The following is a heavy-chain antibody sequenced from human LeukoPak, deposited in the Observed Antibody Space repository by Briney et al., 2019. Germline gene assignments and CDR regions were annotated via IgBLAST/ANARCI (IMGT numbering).Heavy chain of an antibody. V-gene: IGHV4-39*07. D-gene: IGHD5-18*01. Sequence: SETLSLTCTVSGGSISSSSYYWGWIRQPPGKGLEWIGSIYYSGSTYYNPSLKSRVTISVDTSKNQFSLKLSSVTAADTAVYYCARDPRGYSYGSSQAWGQGTLVTVSS. CDR2: IYYSGST. J-gene: IGHJ5*02. CDR3: ARDPRGYSYGSSQA. CDR1: GGSISSSSYY.